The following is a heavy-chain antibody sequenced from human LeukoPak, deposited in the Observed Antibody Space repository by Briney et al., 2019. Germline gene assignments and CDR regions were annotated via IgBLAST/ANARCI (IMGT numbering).Heavy chain of an antibody. CDR2: ISYDGGNT. CDR1: GFTFSSNA. D-gene: IGHD1-1*01. V-gene: IGHV3-30*09. CDR3: AKEGTGIHFDY. J-gene: IGHJ4*02. Sequence: GGSLRLSCAASGFTFSSNAIHWVRQAPGKGLEWVAEISYDGGNTYYADSVKGRFAISRDNSKNTLYLQMNSLRAEDTAVYYCAKEGTGIHFDYWGQGTLVTVSS.